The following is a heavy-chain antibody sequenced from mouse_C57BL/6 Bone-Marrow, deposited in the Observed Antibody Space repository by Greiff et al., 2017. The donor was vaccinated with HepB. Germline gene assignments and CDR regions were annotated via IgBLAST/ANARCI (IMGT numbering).Heavy chain of an antibody. CDR2: INPSSGYT. D-gene: IGHD2-3*01. J-gene: IGHJ2*01. CDR1: GYTFTSYT. Sequence: VKLQESGAELARPGASVKMSCKASGYTFTSYTMHWVKQRPGQGLEWIGYINPSSGYTKYNQKFKDKATLTADKSSSTAYMQLSSLTSEDSAVYYCGTDGYYLGLFDYWGQGTTLTVSS. V-gene: IGHV1-4*01. CDR3: GTDGYYLGLFDY.